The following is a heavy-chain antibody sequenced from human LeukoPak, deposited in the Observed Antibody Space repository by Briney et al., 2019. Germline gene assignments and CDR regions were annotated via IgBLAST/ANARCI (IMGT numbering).Heavy chain of an antibody. J-gene: IGHJ6*02. CDR1: GFTFSTST. D-gene: IGHD3-22*01. CDR2: ISYDGSNK. Sequence: TGGSLRLSCAASGFTFSTSTMHWVRQAPGKGLEWVAVISYDGSNKFYADSVKGRFAISRDNSKNTLYLQMNSLRGYDSAVYYRARPLSNGYFHDSGGYYPYAMDVWGQGTTVTVSS. V-gene: IGHV3-30*09. CDR3: ARPLSNGYFHDSGGYYPYAMDV.